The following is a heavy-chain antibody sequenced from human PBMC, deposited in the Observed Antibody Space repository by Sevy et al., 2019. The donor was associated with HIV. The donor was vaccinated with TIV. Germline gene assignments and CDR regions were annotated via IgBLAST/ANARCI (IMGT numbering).Heavy chain of an antibody. CDR3: ARHPYYSSDSYCSFEQ. D-gene: IGHD6-25*01. J-gene: IGHJ4*02. CDR1: GYSFTNYW. CDR2: IYPGDSDT. V-gene: IGHV5-51*01. Sequence: GESLKISCKGSGYSFTNYWIGWVRQMPGKGLEWMGIIYPGDSDTKYSPSFQGQVTISADKSISTAYLQWSSLKASDTAIYYCARHPYYSSDSYCSFEQWGQGTLVTVSS.